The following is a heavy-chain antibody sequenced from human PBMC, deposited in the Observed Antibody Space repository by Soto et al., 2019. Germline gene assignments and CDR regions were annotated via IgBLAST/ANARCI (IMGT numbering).Heavy chain of an antibody. CDR2: IYYDGTP. CDR3: ARYFDTRQRPYFER. J-gene: IGHJ1*01. V-gene: IGHV4-39*01. Sequence: SETRSLTCTVSGESIGSSRYYWAWVHRPPGKGLEWVGTIYYDGTPYYSPSLKTRLTMYVDTSKNHFSLNLRSILAADTAFYYCARYFDTRQRPYFERWGQGALVAVSS. D-gene: IGHD3-22*01. CDR1: GESIGSSRYY.